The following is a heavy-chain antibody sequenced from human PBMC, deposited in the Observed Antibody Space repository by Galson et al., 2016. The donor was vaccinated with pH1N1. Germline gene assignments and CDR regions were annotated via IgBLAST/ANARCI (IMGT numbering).Heavy chain of an antibody. CDR1: GYTLTRYE. D-gene: IGHD2-21*02. J-gene: IGHJ4*02. CDR2: INPFGGST. CDR3: ARGGSCGGDCYFFDY. Sequence: SVKVSCKASGYTLTRYEIHWVRQAPGQGLEWMGVINPFGGSTGYAQNFQGRVTMAKDTSTTTVYMELNSLRSEDTAVYYCARGGSCGGDCYFFDYWGQGTLVTVSS. V-gene: IGHV1-46*01.